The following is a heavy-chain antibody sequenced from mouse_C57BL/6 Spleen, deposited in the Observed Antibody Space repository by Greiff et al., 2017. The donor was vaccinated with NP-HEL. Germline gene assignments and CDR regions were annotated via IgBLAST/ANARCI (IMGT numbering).Heavy chain of an antibody. Sequence: VQLQQSGPELVKPGASVKISCKASGYAFSSSWMNWVKQRPGKGLEWIGRIYPGDGDTNYNGKFKGKATLTADKSSSTAYMQLSSLTSEDSAVYFCARFITTVEAMDYWGQGTSVTVSS. V-gene: IGHV1-82*01. J-gene: IGHJ4*01. CDR2: IYPGDGDT. D-gene: IGHD1-1*01. CDR3: ARFITTVEAMDY. CDR1: GYAFSSSW.